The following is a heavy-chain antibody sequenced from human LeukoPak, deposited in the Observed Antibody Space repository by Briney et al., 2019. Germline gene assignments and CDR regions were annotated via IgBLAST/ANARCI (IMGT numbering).Heavy chain of an antibody. V-gene: IGHV3-21*01. D-gene: IGHD3-3*01. CDR3: ARDGSPHYDFWSGYYTGDYYYYGMDV. Sequence: GGSLRLFCAASEFTFTNYTMNWVRQAPGKGLEWVSSISSSSSYIYYADSVKGRFTISRDNAKNSLYLQMNSLRAEDTAVYYCARDGSPHYDFWSGYYTGDYYYYGMDVWGQGTTVTVSS. J-gene: IGHJ6*02. CDR1: EFTFTNYT. CDR2: ISSSSSYI.